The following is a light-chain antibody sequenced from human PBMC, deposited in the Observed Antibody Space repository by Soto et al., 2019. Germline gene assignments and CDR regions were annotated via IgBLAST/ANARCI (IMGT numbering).Light chain of an antibody. Sequence: DIQMTQSPSTLSASVGDRVTITCRASQSISSWSACCHQKPGRAPKLLINKAASLESWVPSRFSGSGSVTEFTLTISSLQPCDFATYYFQQYNSYSTFGQGTKVEIK. CDR2: KAA. CDR1: QSISSW. J-gene: IGKJ1*01. V-gene: IGKV1-5*03. CDR3: QQYNSYST.